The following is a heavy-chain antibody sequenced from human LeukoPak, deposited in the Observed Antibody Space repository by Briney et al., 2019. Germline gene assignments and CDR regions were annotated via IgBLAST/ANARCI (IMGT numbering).Heavy chain of an antibody. CDR2: INHSGST. D-gene: IGHD3-22*01. Sequence: SSETLSLTCAVYGGSLSGYYWSWIRQPPGKGLEWIGEINHSGSTNYNPSLKSRVTISVDTSKNQFSLKLSSVTAADTAVYYCAGRYSGYDSPESYYDSSGYQIPFDYWGQGTLVTVSS. CDR1: GGSLSGYY. V-gene: IGHV4-34*01. J-gene: IGHJ4*02. CDR3: AGRYSGYDSPESYYDSSGYQIPFDY.